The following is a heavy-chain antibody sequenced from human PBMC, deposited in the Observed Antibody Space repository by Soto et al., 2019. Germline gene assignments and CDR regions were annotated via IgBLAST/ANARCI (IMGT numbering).Heavy chain of an antibody. CDR3: AKDQASGQGSFDS. CDR1: GFTFNIYG. CDR2: ISYDGSNQ. J-gene: IGHJ4*02. V-gene: IGHV3-30*18. Sequence: PGGSLRLSCAASGFTFNIYGMHWVRQAPDKGLEWVALISYDGSNQYYADSVKGRFTISRDXSKNTLFLQMNSLRADDTAVYYCAKDQASGQGSFDSWGQGTMVTV.